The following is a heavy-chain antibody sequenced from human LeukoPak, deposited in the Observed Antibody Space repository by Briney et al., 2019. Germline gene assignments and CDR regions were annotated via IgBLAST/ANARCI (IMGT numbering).Heavy chain of an antibody. CDR1: GFTFSSNW. CDR3: AINGWYCSSTSCYHGDYGMDV. CDR2: INSDGSST. Sequence: WGSLRLSCAASGFTFSSNWMHWVRQAPGKGLVWVSRINSDGSSTSYADSVKGRFTISRDNAKNTLYLQMNSLRAEDTAVYYCAINGWYCSSTSCYHGDYGMDVWGQGTTVTVSS. D-gene: IGHD2-2*01. J-gene: IGHJ6*02. V-gene: IGHV3-74*01.